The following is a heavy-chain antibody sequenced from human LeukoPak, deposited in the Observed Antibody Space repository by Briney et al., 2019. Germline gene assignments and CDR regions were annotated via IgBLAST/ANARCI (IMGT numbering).Heavy chain of an antibody. CDR3: AYWGAVGDFDY. CDR1: GFTFNSYA. V-gene: IGHV3-23*01. J-gene: IGHJ4*02. Sequence: GGSLRLSCAASGFTFNSYAMSWVRQAPGKGLEWVSAISGSGGSTYYADSVKGRFTISRDNSKNTLYLQMNSLRAEDTAVYYCAYWGAVGDFDYWGQGTLVTVSS. D-gene: IGHD6-19*01. CDR2: ISGSGGST.